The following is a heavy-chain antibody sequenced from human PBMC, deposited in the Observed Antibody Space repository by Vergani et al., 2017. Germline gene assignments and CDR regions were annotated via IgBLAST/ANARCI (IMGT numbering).Heavy chain of an antibody. CDR3: ARRDTAMADNWFDP. D-gene: IGHD5-18*01. CDR1: GGSISSSSYY. J-gene: IGHJ5*02. CDR2: IYYSGST. Sequence: QLQLQESGPGLVKPSETLSLTCTVSGGSISSSSYYWGWIRQPPGKGLEWIGGIYYSGSTYYNPSLKSRGTISVDTSKNQFSLKLSSVTAADTAVYYCARRDTAMADNWFDPWGQGTLVTVSS. V-gene: IGHV4-39*01.